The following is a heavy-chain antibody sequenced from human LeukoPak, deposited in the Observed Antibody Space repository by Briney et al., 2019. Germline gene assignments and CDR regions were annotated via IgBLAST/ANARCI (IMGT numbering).Heavy chain of an antibody. CDR2: IYYSGST. J-gene: IGHJ3*02. D-gene: IGHD1-7*01. CDR3: ARTRNYLDAFDI. CDR1: GDSISSYY. Sequence: PSETLSLTCTVSGDSISSYYWSWIRQPPGKGLEWIGYIYYSGSTNYNPSLKSRVTISVDTSKNQFSLKLSSVTAADTAVYYCARTRNYLDAFDIWGRGTMVTVSS. V-gene: IGHV4-59*01.